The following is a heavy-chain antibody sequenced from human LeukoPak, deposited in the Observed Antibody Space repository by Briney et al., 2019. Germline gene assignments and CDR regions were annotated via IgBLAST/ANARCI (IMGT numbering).Heavy chain of an antibody. V-gene: IGHV1-2*06. D-gene: IGHD2/OR15-2a*01. J-gene: IGHJ3*02. CDR1: GYTFTGYY. CDR2: INPNSGGT. CDR3: ARDWQYYDASDI. Sequence: ASVKVSCKASGYTFTGYYMHWVRQAPGQGLEWMGRINPNSGGTNYAQKFQGRVTMTRDTSISTAYMELSRLRSDDTAVYYCARDWQYYDASDIWGQGTMVTVSS.